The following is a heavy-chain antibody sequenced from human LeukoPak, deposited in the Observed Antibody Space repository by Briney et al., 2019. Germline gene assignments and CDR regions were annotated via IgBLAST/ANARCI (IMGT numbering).Heavy chain of an antibody. J-gene: IGHJ4*02. CDR2: VYTSGST. Sequence: TETLSLTCTVSGGSIRGGYWSRIRQPPGRALEWIGYVYTSGSTNYNPSLKSRVTISVDTSKSQFALKLSSVTAADTAVYYCAKSYFDYSTYYSYYFNLWGQGALVTVSS. CDR3: AKSYFDYSTYYSYYFNL. D-gene: IGHD4-11*01. V-gene: IGHV4-4*09. CDR1: GGSIRGGY.